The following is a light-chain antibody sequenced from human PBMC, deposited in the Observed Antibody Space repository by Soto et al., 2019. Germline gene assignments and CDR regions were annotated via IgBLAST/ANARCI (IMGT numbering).Light chain of an antibody. J-gene: IGLJ3*02. CDR2: DVN. CDR1: SSDVGGYNY. V-gene: IGLV2-11*01. Sequence: QSALTQPRSVSGSPGQSVTISCTGTSSDVGGYNYVSWYQQHPGKAPKLMIYDVNKWASGVPDRFSGSKSGNTASLTIFGLQADDEADYYCCSYAGSHSWVFGGGTKLTVL. CDR3: CSYAGSHSWV.